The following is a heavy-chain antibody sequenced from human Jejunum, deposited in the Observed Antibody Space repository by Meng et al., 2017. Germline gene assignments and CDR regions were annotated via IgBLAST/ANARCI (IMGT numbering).Heavy chain of an antibody. D-gene: IGHD4-11*01. CDR1: GGSFSDYH. Sequence: QLQVQQGGAGLLKHSEALSRTCAVYGGSFSDYHWTLIPQPPVKGLEWIGEINHSGSTHYRPYLESRLSISADSSKNQLSLRLNSVTAADTAVYSCVYSNYRSDYWGQGTLVTVSS. J-gene: IGHJ4*02. CDR3: VYSNYRSDY. V-gene: IGHV4-34*01. CDR2: INHSGST.